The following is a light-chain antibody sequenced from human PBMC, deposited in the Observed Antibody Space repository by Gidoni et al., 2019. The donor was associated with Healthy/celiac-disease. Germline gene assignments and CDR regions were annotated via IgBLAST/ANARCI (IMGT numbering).Light chain of an antibody. CDR1: QSISSY. V-gene: IGKV1-39*01. CDR2: AAS. J-gene: IGKJ4*01. Sequence: DIQMTQSPSSLSASVGDRVTITCRASQSISSYLNWYQQKPGKAPKLLISAASSLQSGVPSRFRGSGSGTDFTLTISSLQPEDFATYYCQQSYRTPLTFXGXTKVEIK. CDR3: QQSYRTPLT.